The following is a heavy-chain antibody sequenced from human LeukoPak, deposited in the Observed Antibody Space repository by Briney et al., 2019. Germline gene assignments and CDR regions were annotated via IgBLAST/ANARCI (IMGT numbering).Heavy chain of an antibody. J-gene: IGHJ6*03. D-gene: IGHD2-15*01. V-gene: IGHV1-2*02. CDR1: GYTFSGYY. CDR2: IRPDSGGT. CDR3: ARGVVAASFYYYMDV. Sequence: ASVKVSCKASGYTFSGYYIHWVRQAPGQGLEWMGWIRPDSGGTNYAQKFQGRVTITRDTSISTAYMELSRLTSDDTAVYYCARGVVAASFYYYMDVWDKGTTVTISS.